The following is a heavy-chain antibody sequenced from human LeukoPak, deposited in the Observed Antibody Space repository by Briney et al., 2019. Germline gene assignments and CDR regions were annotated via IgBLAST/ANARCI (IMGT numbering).Heavy chain of an antibody. J-gene: IGHJ6*02. V-gene: IGHV4-61*01. CDR2: IYYSGST. Sequence: ASETLSLTCTVSGGSFSSGSYYWSWIRQPPGKGLEWIGYIYYSGSTNYDPSLKSRVTISVDTSKNQFSLKLSSVTAADTAVYYCARDRYFWGIRAMDVWGQGTTVTVSS. CDR1: GGSFSSGSYY. CDR3: ARDRYFWGIRAMDV. D-gene: IGHD3-3*01.